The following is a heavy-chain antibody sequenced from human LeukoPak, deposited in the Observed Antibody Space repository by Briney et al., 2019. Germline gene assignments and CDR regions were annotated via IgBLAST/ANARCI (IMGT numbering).Heavy chain of an antibody. V-gene: IGHV4-34*01. CDR2: INHSGST. CDR3: ARDGGSSTDASDI. Sequence: PSETLSLTCAVYGGSFSGYYWSWIRQPPGKGLEWIGEINHSGSTNYNPSLKSRVTISVDTSKNQFSLKLSSVTAADTAVYYCARDGGSSTDASDIWGQGTMVTVSS. J-gene: IGHJ3*02. D-gene: IGHD1-26*01. CDR1: GGSFSGYY.